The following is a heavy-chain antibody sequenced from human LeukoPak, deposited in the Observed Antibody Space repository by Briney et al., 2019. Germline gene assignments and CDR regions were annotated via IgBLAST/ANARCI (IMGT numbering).Heavy chain of an antibody. D-gene: IGHD3-16*01. CDR1: GGSFSGYY. CDR2: IYDSGST. V-gene: IGHV4-34*01. Sequence: SETLSLTCAVYGGSFSGYYWSWIRQPPGKGLEWIGSIYDSGSTYYNPSPKSRVTISVDTSKNQFSLKLNSVTAADTAVYYCARHYGPWGQGTLVTVSS. CDR3: ARHYGP. J-gene: IGHJ5*02.